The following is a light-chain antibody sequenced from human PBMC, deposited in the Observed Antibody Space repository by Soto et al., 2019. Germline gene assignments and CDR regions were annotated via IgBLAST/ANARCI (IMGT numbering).Light chain of an antibody. Sequence: QSALTQPPSASGSPGQSVTISCTGSSSYVGHSNFVSWYQQHPGKGPKLIIYEVSKRPSGVPDRFSGSKSGNTASLSVPGLQDEDEADYFCNAQADNGKHVFGTGTKVTVL. CDR3: NAQADNGKHV. V-gene: IGLV2-8*01. J-gene: IGLJ1*01. CDR1: SSYVGHSNF. CDR2: EVS.